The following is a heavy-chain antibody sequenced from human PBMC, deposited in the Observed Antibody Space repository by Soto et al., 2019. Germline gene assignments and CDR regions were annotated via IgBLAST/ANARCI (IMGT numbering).Heavy chain of an antibody. CDR1: GFTFSSYE. Sequence: PGGSLRLSCAASGFTFSSYEMNWVRQAPGKGLEWVSYISSSGSTIYYADSVKGRFTISRDNAKNSLYLQMNSLRAEDTAVYYCARVKPDITMVRDPAHNLNWFDPWGQGTLVTVSS. CDR2: ISSSGSTI. J-gene: IGHJ5*02. D-gene: IGHD3-10*01. V-gene: IGHV3-48*03. CDR3: ARVKPDITMVRDPAHNLNWFDP.